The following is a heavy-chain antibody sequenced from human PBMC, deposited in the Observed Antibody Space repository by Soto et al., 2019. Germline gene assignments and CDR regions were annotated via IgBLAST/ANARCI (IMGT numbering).Heavy chain of an antibody. Sequence: ASVKFSCKASGYTFNFSGITWVRQAPGQELVRMGWDSGYKGNPIYAADLQGRVTMATDTSTSTAYMALRGLRSDDTAIFYCARIGVSAGHESPDFDSGGQGTLVTVSS. CDR1: GYTFNFSG. J-gene: IGHJ4*02. CDR3: ARIGVSAGHESPDFDS. V-gene: IGHV1-18*01. D-gene: IGHD3-16*01. CDR2: DSGYKGNP.